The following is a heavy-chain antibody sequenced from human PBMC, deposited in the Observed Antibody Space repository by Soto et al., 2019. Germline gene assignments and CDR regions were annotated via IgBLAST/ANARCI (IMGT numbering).Heavy chain of an antibody. V-gene: IGHV3-30*18. CDR1: GFNFRTYA. J-gene: IGHJ4*02. CDR2: VSYDGSVK. D-gene: IGHD3-3*01. Sequence: QVQLVESGGGVVQPGRSLRLSCAASGFNFRTYAMHWVRQAPGKGLEWVSVVSYDGSVKNYADSVKGRFTMSRDNSKRTVDLQMNSLRRDDTALYYCVKDRGLGQRHFDHWGQGTLVTVSS. CDR3: VKDRGLGQRHFDH.